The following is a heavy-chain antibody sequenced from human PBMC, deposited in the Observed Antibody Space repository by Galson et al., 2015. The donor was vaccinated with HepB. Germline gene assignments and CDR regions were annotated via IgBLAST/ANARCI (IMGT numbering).Heavy chain of an antibody. D-gene: IGHD3-3*01. CDR2: VFQRGST. CDR3: ARSGTDDFWSGYYNRYFDL. CDR1: GGSITSGNYY. V-gene: IGHV4-61*01. Sequence: ETLSLTCNVSGGSITSGNYYWTWIRQPPGKGLEYIGHVFQRGSTNYNPSLRSRVSISVDTSKNHFSLKLTSVTAADTAVYYCARSGTDDFWSGYYNRYFDLWGRGTLVTVSS. J-gene: IGHJ2*01.